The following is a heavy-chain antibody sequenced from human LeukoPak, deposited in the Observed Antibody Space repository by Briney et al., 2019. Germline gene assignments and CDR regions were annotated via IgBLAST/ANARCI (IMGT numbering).Heavy chain of an antibody. V-gene: IGHV5-51*01. CDR1: GYNFTTFW. CDR2: IYPADSDT. J-gene: IGHJ4*02. Sequence: PGESLEISCKTSGYNFTTFWIGWVRQMPGKGLEWMRIIYPADSDTRYSPSFQGQVTISADKSISTAYLQWSSLKASDTAMYYCARGDYGDFRVFYTLFDYWGQGTLVTVSS. D-gene: IGHD4-17*01. CDR3: ARGDYGDFRVFYTLFDY.